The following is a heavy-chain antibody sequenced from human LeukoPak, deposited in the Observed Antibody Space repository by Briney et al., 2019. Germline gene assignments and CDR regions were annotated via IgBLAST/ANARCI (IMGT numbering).Heavy chain of an antibody. CDR3: ARDPGGGGSYYNYYYYYYMDV. CDR2: ISAYNGNT. V-gene: IGHV1-18*01. Sequence: ASVKVSCKASGYTFTIYGISWVRQAPGQGLEWMGWISAYNGNTNYAQKLQGRVTITTDTSTSTAYMELRSLRSDDTAVYYCARDPGGGGSYYNYYYYYYMDVWGKGTTVTISS. J-gene: IGHJ6*03. CDR1: GYTFTIYG. D-gene: IGHD1-26*01.